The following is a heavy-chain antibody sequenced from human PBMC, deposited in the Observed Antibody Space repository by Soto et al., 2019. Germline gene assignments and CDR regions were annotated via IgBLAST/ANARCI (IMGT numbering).Heavy chain of an antibody. CDR2: INPNSGGT. Sequence: ASVKVSCKASGYTFTGYYMHWVRQAPGQGLEWMGWINPNSGGTNYAQKFQGRVTMTRDTSISTAYMELSRLRSDDTAVYYCATEIAVVVAATCQWDYYYYGMDVWHQGTTVTVSS. CDR3: ATEIAVVVAATCQWDYYYYGMDV. J-gene: IGHJ6*02. V-gene: IGHV1-2*02. CDR1: GYTFTGYY. D-gene: IGHD2-15*01.